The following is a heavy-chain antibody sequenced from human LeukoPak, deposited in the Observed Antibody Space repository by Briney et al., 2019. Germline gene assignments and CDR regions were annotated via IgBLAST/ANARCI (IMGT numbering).Heavy chain of an antibody. CDR3: AKDLHPVDIVVVVAATMDH. Sequence: GGSLRLSCAASGFTFSSYAMSRVRQAPGKGLEWVSAISGSGGSTYYADSVKGRFTISRDNSKNTLYLQMNSLRAEDTAVYYCAKDLHPVDIVVVVAATMDHWGQGTLVTVSS. J-gene: IGHJ4*02. CDR2: ISGSGGST. CDR1: GFTFSSYA. V-gene: IGHV3-23*01. D-gene: IGHD2-15*01.